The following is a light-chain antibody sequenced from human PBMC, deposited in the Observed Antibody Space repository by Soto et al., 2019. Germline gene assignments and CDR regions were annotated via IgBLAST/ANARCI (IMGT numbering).Light chain of an antibody. CDR1: QSIRNY. J-gene: IGKJ5*01. V-gene: IGKV3-11*01. CDR2: DAS. Sequence: EILFAPSPAPLSMSPREAATLSRMASQSIRNYLAWYQQKPGQAPRLLIYDASSRATGIPARLSGSGSGTDFTLTISSLEPEDFAVYYCEQRRNWQVTFGQGTRLEIK. CDR3: EQRRNWQVT.